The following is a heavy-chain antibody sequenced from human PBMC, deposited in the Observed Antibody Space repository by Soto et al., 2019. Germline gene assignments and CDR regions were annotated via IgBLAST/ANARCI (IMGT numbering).Heavy chain of an antibody. CDR2: IIPLFGTT. V-gene: IGHV1-69*13. J-gene: IGHJ4*02. D-gene: IGHD6-19*01. CDR3: ARGDSSGWRRYFDY. CDR1: GGTFSNFA. Sequence: SVKVSCKTSGGTFSNFAISWVRQAPGQGLEWMGGIIPLFGTTKYAQTFQGRVTITADESTSTAYMELSSLRSEDTAVYYCARGDSSGWRRYFDYWGQGTLVTVSS.